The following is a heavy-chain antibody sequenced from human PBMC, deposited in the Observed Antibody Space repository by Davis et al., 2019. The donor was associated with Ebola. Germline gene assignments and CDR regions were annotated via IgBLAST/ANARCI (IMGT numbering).Heavy chain of an antibody. CDR1: GYTFTSYG. CDR3: ARTSIVGTTTTASDI. Sequence: ASVKVSCKASGYTFTSYGISWVRQAPGQGLEWMGWISGYEDNTNYAPRFQGRITLTKDRATSIVYMELRSLTSDDTAVYFCARTSIVGTTTTASDIWGQGTLVTVSS. CDR2: ISGYEDNT. D-gene: IGHD1-26*01. J-gene: IGHJ3*02. V-gene: IGHV1-18*04.